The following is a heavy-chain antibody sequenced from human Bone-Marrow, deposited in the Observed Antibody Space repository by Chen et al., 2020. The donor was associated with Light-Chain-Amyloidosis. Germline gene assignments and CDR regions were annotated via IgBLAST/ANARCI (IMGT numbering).Heavy chain of an antibody. CDR1: GYTFPNYW. CDR3: ARRRDGYNFDY. D-gene: IGHD5-12*01. Sequence: EVQLEQSGPEVKKPGESLKISCKGSGYTFPNYWIGWVRQMPGKGLGWMGVIYPDGPVARYSPSFEGHVTISADKSITTAYLQWRSLKASDTAMYYCARRRDGYNFDYWGQGTLVTVSS. CDR2: IYPDGPVA. J-gene: IGHJ4*02. V-gene: IGHV5-51*01.